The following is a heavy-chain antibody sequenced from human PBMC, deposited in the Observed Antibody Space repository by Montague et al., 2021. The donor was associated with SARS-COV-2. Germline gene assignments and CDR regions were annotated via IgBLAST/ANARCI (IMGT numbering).Heavy chain of an antibody. V-gene: IGHV3-7*01. CDR2: IDRDGYEV. J-gene: IGHJ4*02. CDR1: RFSFSSYR. CDR3: ARGGRGTSYYWEY. D-gene: IGHD2-2*01. Sequence: SLRLSCAASRFSFSSYRMTWIRQAPGKGPEWVATIDRDGYEVYYVDSVKGRFTISRDNARNSLYLQLTSLRGEDTAVYYRARGGRGTSYYWEYWGQGTLVTVSS.